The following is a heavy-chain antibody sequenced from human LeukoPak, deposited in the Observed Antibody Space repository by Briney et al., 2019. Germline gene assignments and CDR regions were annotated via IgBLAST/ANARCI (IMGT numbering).Heavy chain of an antibody. CDR2: IYYSGST. D-gene: IGHD4-23*01. CDR1: GGSISSGDYY. CDR3: ARVRGSTVDRGYFDY. V-gene: IGHV4-30-4*01. J-gene: IGHJ4*02. Sequence: PSETLSLTCTVSGGSISSGDYYWSWVRQPPGKGLEWIGYIYYSGSTYYNPSLKSRVTISVDTSKNQYSLKLSSVTAADTAVYYCARVRGSTVDRGYFDYWGQGTLVTVSS.